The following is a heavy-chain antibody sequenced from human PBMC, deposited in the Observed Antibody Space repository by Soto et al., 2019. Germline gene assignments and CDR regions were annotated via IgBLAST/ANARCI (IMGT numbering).Heavy chain of an antibody. CDR1: GGTFSSYA. CDR2: IIPIFDTA. J-gene: IGHJ6*02. Sequence: VASVKVSCKASGGTFSSYAISWVRQAPGQGLEWMGGIIPIFDTANYAQKFQGRVTITADKSTSTAYMELSSLRSEDTAVYYCARSDDFWSGYSVKAGYYYYYGMDVWGQGTTVTVSS. V-gene: IGHV1-69*06. D-gene: IGHD3-3*01. CDR3: ARSDDFWSGYSVKAGYYYYYGMDV.